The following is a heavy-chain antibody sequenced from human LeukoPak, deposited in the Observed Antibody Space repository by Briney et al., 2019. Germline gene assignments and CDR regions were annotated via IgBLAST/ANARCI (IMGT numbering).Heavy chain of an antibody. V-gene: IGHV3-21*01. CDR2: ISSSSSYI. Sequence: GGSLRLSCAASDFSFITYAMSWVRQAPGKGLEWVSSISSSSSYIYYADSVKGRFTISRDNAKNSLYLQMNSLRAEDTAVYYCARDDPEYFQHWGQGTLVTVSS. CDR1: DFSFITYA. J-gene: IGHJ1*01. CDR3: ARDDPEYFQH.